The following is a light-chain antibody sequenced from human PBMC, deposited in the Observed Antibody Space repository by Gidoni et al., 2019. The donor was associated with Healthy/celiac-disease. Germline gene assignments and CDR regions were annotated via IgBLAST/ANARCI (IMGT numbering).Light chain of an antibody. J-gene: IGKJ2*01. Sequence: EIVFTHSPATLSLSPGERANLSGRDSQRVSSYLAWYQQKPGQAPRLLIYDASNRATGIPARLSGSGSGTDFTLTISSLEPEDFAVYYCQQRSNWPPYTFGQGTKLEIK. CDR2: DAS. CDR1: QRVSSY. V-gene: IGKV3-11*01. CDR3: QQRSNWPPYT.